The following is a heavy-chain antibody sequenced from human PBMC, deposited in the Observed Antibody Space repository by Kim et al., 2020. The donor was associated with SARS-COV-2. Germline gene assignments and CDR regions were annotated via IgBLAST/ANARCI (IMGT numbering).Heavy chain of an antibody. CDR3: TIDRLGESDYYFHS. J-gene: IGHJ4*02. CDR1: GFTFSNAW. Sequence: GGSLRLSCTASGFTFSNAWMSWVRQAPGKGLEWVGRINSKTDGGTTDFPAPVKGRFTISRDDSKNTLYLHMNSLKTEDTAVYYCTIDRLGESDYYFHSWGQGTLVTVSS. V-gene: IGHV3-15*01. CDR2: INSKTDGGTT. D-gene: IGHD3-16*01.